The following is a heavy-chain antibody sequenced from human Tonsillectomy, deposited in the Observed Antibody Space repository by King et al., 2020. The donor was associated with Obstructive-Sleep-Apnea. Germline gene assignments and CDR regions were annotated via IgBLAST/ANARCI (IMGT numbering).Heavy chain of an antibody. D-gene: IGHD3-3*01. CDR2: IIPISGTT. CDR3: ARHLLELLTAPFEP. Sequence: QLVQSGAEVKKPGSSVRVSCKASGVTFRRYAIAWVRQAPGQGLEWMGGIIPISGTTDHAQKFQGRLTISADESTNTVYMELSSLRFEDTAVYYCARHLLELLTAPFEPWGQGTLVTGSS. J-gene: IGHJ5*02. V-gene: IGHV1-69*01. CDR1: GVTFRRYA.